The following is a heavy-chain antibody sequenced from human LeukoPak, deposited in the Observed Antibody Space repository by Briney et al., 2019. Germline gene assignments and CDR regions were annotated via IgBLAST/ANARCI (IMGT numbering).Heavy chain of an antibody. J-gene: IGHJ4*02. D-gene: IGHD6-19*01. CDR3: ARQGSIAVAANFDY. CDR1: GGSISSSSYY. CDR2: IYYSGST. V-gene: IGHV4-39*01. Sequence: KPSETPSLTCTVSGGSISSSSYYWGWIRQPPGKGLEWIGSIYYSGSTYYNPSLKSRVTISVDTSKNQFSLKLSSVTAADTAVYYCARQGSIAVAANFDYWGQGTLVTVSS.